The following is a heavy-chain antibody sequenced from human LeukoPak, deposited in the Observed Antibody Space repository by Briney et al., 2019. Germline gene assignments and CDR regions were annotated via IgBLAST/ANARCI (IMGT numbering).Heavy chain of an antibody. J-gene: IGHJ6*02. CDR1: GGTFSGYA. V-gene: IGHV1-69*13. Sequence: SVKVSCKASGGTFSGYAISWVRPAPGQGLEWMGGIIPMFGTTSYAQKFQGRVTITADESTSTAYMELSSLKSDDTAFYYCASGREDYNLVLIYYNYDMDVWGQGTTVTVSS. CDR2: IIPMFGTT. CDR3: ASGREDYNLVLIYYNYDMDV. D-gene: IGHD5-24*01.